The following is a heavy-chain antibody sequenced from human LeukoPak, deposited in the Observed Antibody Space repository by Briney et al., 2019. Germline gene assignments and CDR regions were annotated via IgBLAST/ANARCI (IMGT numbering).Heavy chain of an antibody. CDR3: AREGYDYVWGSYRPTNYFDY. D-gene: IGHD3-16*02. V-gene: IGHV3-7*01. CDR2: IKQDGSEK. CDR1: GFTFSSYW. Sequence: QAGGSLRLSCAASGFTFSSYWMSWVRQAPGKGLEWVANIKQDGSEKFYVDSVKGRFTISRDNAKNSLYLQMNSLRAEDTAVYYCAREGYDYVWGSYRPTNYFDYWGQGTLVTVSS. J-gene: IGHJ4*02.